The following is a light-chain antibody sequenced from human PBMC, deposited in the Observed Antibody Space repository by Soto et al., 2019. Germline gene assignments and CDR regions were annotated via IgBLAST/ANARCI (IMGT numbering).Light chain of an antibody. CDR2: TSS. CDR3: QKHDNSPLT. J-gene: IGKJ4*01. Sequence: DIQMTQSPSSLSASVGDRVTIACRASQGIGNHLSWYQQKPGKVPKLLIYTSSTLQSGVPSRFSGSGSGTEFTLTISSLQPEDVATYYCQKHDNSPLTFGGGTRWIS. V-gene: IGKV1-27*01. CDR1: QGIGNH.